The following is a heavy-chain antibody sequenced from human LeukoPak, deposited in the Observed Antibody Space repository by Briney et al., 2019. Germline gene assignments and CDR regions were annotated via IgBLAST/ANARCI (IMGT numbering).Heavy chain of an antibody. V-gene: IGHV3-7*01. J-gene: IGHJ4*02. D-gene: IGHD6-19*01. CDR1: GFTFSSYW. CDR3: ARGYSSGLHFDY. Sequence: GGSLRLSCAAPGFTFSSYWMSWVRQAPGKGLEWVANIKQDGSEKYYVDSVKGRFTISRDNAKNTLYLQMNSLRAEDTAVYYCARGYSSGLHFDYWGQGTLVTVSS. CDR2: IKQDGSEK.